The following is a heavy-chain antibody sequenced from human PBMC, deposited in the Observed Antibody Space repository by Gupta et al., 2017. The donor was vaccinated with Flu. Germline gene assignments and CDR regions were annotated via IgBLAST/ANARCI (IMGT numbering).Heavy chain of an antibody. CDR2: ISGSGGST. J-gene: IGHJ3*02. V-gene: IGHV3-23*01. CDR1: GFTFSSYA. Sequence: EVQLLESGGGLVQPGGSLRLSCAASGFTFSSYAMSWVRQAPGKGLEWVSAISGSGGSTYYADSVKGRFTISRDKSKNTLYLQMNSLRAEDTAVYYCAKVFKWGRPTYYYDSSGYPRGAFDIWGQGTMVTVSS. D-gene: IGHD3-22*01. CDR3: AKVFKWGRPTYYYDSSGYPRGAFDI.